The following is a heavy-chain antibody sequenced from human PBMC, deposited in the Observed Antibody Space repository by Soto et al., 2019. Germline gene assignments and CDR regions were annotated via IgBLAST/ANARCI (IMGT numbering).Heavy chain of an antibody. CDR2: ILHDGGDK. D-gene: IGHD2-8*01. J-gene: IGHJ3*02. CDR3: ARDDDRPDNGLDM. V-gene: IGHV3-33*05. Sequence: QVQLVESGGGVVQPGRSLRLSCAASGFTFSKYGMHWVRQAPGKGLEWVAVILHDGGDKRYEDSVKGRFTISRDNSKNTLYLQINSLRVEDTAVYYCARDDDRPDNGLDMWGQGTMVTVSS. CDR1: GFTFSKYG.